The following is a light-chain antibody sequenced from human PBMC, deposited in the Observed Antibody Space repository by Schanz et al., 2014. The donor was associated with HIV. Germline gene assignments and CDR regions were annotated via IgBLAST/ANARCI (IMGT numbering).Light chain of an antibody. CDR3: SSYAGSYTLVV. Sequence: QSALTQPASVSGSPGQSITISCTGTSIDAGGYNYVSWYQQHPGKAPKLMIYDVSYRPSGISNRFSGSKSGSTASLTISGLQAEDEADYYCSSYAGSYTLVVFGGGTKLTVL. V-gene: IGLV2-14*03. J-gene: IGLJ3*02. CDR1: SIDAGGYNY. CDR2: DVS.